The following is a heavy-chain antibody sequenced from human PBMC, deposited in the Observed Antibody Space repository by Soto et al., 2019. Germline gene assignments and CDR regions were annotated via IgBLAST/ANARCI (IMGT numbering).Heavy chain of an antibody. D-gene: IGHD3-16*01. V-gene: IGHV4-59*08. Sequence: SETLSLTCTVSGGSISSYYWSWIRQPPGKGLEWIGYIYYSGSTNYNPSLKSRVTISVDTSKNQFSLKLSSVTAADTAVYYCARVLTFGVYYAFDMGAKGTMVTVPS. J-gene: IGHJ3*02. CDR1: GGSISSYY. CDR3: ARVLTFGVYYAFDM. CDR2: IYYSGST.